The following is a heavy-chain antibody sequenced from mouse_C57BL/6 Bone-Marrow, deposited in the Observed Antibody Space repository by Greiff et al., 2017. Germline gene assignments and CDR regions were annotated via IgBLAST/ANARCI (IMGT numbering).Heavy chain of an antibody. V-gene: IGHV1-81*01. J-gene: IGHJ3*01. CDR2: IYPRCGNT. CDR3: AGSSGPAY. Sequence: VQLQQSGAELARPGASVKLSCKASGYTFTSYGISWVKQRTGQGLEWIGEIYPRCGNTYYNEKFKGKATLTADKSSSTAYMELRSLTSEDSAVYFCAGSSGPAYWGQGTLVTVSA. CDR1: GYTFTSYG. D-gene: IGHD3-2*02.